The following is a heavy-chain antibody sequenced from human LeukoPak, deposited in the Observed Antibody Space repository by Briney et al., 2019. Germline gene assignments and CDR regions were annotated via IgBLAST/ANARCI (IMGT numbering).Heavy chain of an antibody. Sequence: PGGSLRLSCAASGFTFSSNYMSWVRRAPGKGLEWVSVIYSGGSTYYADSVKGRFTISRDNSKNTLYLQMNSLRAEDTAVYYCARDPYYYDSSGYSTYWGQGTLVTVSS. CDR2: IYSGGST. V-gene: IGHV3-66*01. J-gene: IGHJ4*02. D-gene: IGHD3-22*01. CDR1: GFTFSSNY. CDR3: ARDPYYYDSSGYSTY.